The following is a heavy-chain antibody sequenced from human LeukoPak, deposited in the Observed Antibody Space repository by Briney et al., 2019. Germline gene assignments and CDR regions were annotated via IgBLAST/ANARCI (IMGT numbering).Heavy chain of an antibody. D-gene: IGHD5-12*01. V-gene: IGHV1-2*02. J-gene: IGHJ6*02. CDR3: ARAGGYDYDYYGMDV. CDR2: INPNSGGT. CDR1: GYTFTGYY. Sequence: ASVKVSCKASGYTFTGYYMHWVRQAPGQGLEWMGWINPNSGGTNYAQKFQGRVTMTRDTSISTAYMELSRLRADDTAVYYCARAGGYDYDYYGMDVWGQGTTVTVSS.